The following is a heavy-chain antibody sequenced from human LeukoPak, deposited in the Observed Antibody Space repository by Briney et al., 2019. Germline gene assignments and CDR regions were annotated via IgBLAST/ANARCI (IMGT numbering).Heavy chain of an antibody. CDR3: ARGTYYYGSGSYLGDY. V-gene: IGHV1-8*01. J-gene: IGHJ4*02. CDR2: MNPNSGNT. Sequence: GASVKVSCKASGYTFTSYDINWVRQATGQGLEWMGWMNPNSGNTDYAQKFQGRVTMTRNTSISTAYMELSSLRSEDTAVYYRARGTYYYGSGSYLGDYWGQGTLVTVSS. CDR1: GYTFTSYD. D-gene: IGHD3-10*01.